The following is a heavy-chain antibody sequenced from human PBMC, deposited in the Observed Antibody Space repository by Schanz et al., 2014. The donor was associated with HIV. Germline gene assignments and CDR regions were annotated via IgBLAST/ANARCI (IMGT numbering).Heavy chain of an antibody. CDR3: ARARAKIEGRPVGNWFDP. J-gene: IGHJ5*02. Sequence: QVQLVQSGAEVKNPGASVKVSCKASGYTFSSYDINWVRQATGQGPEWMGWMNPNSGHTGYAQKFQGRVDMTRTTSISTAYMELRGLTSEDTAVYFCARARAKIEGRPVGNWFDPWGQGTLVTVSS. CDR2: MNPNSGHT. V-gene: IGHV1-8*01. CDR1: GYTFSSYD. D-gene: IGHD6-6*01.